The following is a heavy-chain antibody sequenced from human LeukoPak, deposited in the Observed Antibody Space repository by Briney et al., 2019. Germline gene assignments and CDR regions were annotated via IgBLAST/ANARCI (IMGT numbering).Heavy chain of an antibody. CDR3: ARGIAVAVNDY. CDR1: GFTFSSYW. V-gene: IGHV3-7*04. Sequence: GGSLRLSGAAPGFTFSSYWMSWVRQAPGKGLEWVANIKQEGSEKYYVDSVKGRFTISRENAKNSLYLQMNSLRAEDTAVYYCARGIAVAVNDYWSQATLVTVSS. D-gene: IGHD6-19*01. CDR2: IKQEGSEK. J-gene: IGHJ4*02.